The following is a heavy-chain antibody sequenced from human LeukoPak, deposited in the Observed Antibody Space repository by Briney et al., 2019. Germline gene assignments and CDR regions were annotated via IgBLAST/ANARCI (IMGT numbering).Heavy chain of an antibody. Sequence: GASVKVSCKASGYTFTGYYIQWVRQAPGQGLEWMGWINPHSGGTNYAQEFQGRVTMTRDTSISTAYMELSSLRPDDTAVYSCARGVTARGFHYYMGIWGNGTTVTISS. CDR1: GYTFTGYY. V-gene: IGHV1-2*02. D-gene: IGHD2-21*02. J-gene: IGHJ6*03. CDR2: INPHSGGT. CDR3: ARGVTARGFHYYMGI.